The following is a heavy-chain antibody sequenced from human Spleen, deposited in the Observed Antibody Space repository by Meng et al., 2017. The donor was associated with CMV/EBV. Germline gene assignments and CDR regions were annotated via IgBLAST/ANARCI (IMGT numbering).Heavy chain of an antibody. CDR2: IYSSGRT. CDR3: VRGPLLGWFDP. V-gene: IGHV3-66*01. J-gene: IGHJ5*02. CDR1: GFTVTSYY. Sequence: RVEAGGGVVQPGGSLRLSCAVSGFTVTSYYMHWVRQAPGKGLEWVSVIYSSGRTYYADSVKGRFTISRDNSKNTVDLQMNTLRAEDTAIYYCVRGPLLGWFDPWGQGALVTVSS.